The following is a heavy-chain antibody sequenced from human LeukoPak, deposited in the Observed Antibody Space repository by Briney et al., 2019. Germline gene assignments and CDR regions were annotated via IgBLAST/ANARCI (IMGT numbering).Heavy chain of an antibody. CDR1: GFTFSSNA. CDR2: ISGSGGST. J-gene: IGHJ1*01. CDR3: ANSRLVVPAAERFGYFQH. D-gene: IGHD2-2*01. V-gene: IGHV3-23*01. Sequence: SGGSLRLSCAASGFTFSSNAMSWVRQAPGKGLEWGSAISGSGGSTYYADSVKGRFTISRDNSKNTLYLQMNSLRAEDTAVYYCANSRLVVPAAERFGYFQHWGQGTLVTVSS.